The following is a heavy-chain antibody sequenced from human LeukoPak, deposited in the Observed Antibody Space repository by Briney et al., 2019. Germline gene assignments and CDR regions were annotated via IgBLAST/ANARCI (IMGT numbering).Heavy chain of an antibody. Sequence: ASVKVSCKASGYTFTGYYMHWVRQAPGQGLEWMGWINPNSGGTNYAQKFQGRVTMTRDTSISTAYMELSRLRSDDTAVYYCARVGGIVVVPADSSYMDVWGRGTTVTISS. CDR1: GYTFTGYY. J-gene: IGHJ6*03. V-gene: IGHV1-2*02. D-gene: IGHD2-2*01. CDR3: ARVGGIVVVPADSSYMDV. CDR2: INPNSGGT.